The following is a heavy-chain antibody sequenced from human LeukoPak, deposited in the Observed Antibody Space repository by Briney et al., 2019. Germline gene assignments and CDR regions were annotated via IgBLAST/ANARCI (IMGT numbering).Heavy chain of an antibody. CDR1: GFTFSSYG. CDR2: ISGGAVST. V-gene: IGHV3-23*01. J-gene: IGHJ4*02. D-gene: IGHD5-12*01. Sequence: QTGGSLRLSCAASGFTFSSYGMSWVRQAPGKGLEWVSGISGGAVSTNYADSVKGRFTISRDNSKNTLYLQMNSLRVEDTAVYYCAKGWISPFDYWGQGTLVTVSS. CDR3: AKGWISPFDY.